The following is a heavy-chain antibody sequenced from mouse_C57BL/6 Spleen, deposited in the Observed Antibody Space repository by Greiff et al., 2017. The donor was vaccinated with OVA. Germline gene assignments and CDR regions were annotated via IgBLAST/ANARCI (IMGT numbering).Heavy chain of an antibody. CDR1: GFTFSDYG. Sequence: EVKLVESGGGLVKPGGSLKLSCAASGFTFSDYGMHWVRQAPEKGLEWVAYISSGSSTIYYADTVKGRFTISRDNAKNTLFLQMTSLRSEDTAMYYCARFYRWWGFADWGQGTLVTVAA. CDR3: ARFYRWWGFAD. J-gene: IGHJ3*01. V-gene: IGHV5-17*01. D-gene: IGHD1-1*02. CDR2: ISSGSSTI.